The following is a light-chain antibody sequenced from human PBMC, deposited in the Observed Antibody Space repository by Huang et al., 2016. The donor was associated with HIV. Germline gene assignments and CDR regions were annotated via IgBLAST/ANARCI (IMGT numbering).Light chain of an antibody. V-gene: IGKV3-11*01. J-gene: IGKJ5*01. Sequence: DIVLTQSPATLSLSPGERATLSCRASQSVSSYLAWYQQKPGQAPRLLIYDASNRATGIQARFNGSGSGTDFTLTISSLESEDFAVYSCQQRSNWPPSITFGQGTRLEIK. CDR2: DAS. CDR1: QSVSSY. CDR3: QQRSNWPPSIT.